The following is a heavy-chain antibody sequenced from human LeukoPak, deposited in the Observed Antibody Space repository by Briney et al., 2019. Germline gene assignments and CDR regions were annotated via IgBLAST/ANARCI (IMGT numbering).Heavy chain of an antibody. CDR2: INLDGSEQ. CDR3: ASGRHDFLH. Sequence: GGSLRLSCAASGFDFSTYWVTWVRQAPGKGLEWLANINLDGSEQHYVDSSLKGRFTISRDNAKNSLYLQMTSLRVEDTAVYYCASGRHDFLHWGQGTLVTVSS. CDR1: GFDFSTYW. D-gene: IGHD3/OR15-3a*01. V-gene: IGHV3-7*01. J-gene: IGHJ4*02.